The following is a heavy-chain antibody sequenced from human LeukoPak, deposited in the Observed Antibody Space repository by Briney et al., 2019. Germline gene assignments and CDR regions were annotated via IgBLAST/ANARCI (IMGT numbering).Heavy chain of an antibody. CDR2: ISYDGSNK. Sequence: PGGSLRLSCAAPGFTFSSYAMHWVRQAPGKGLEWVAVISYDGSNKYYADSVKGRFTISRDNSKNTLYLQMNSLRAEDTAVYYCARSATTVPACFDYWGQGTLVTVSS. CDR3: ARSATTVPACFDY. J-gene: IGHJ4*02. D-gene: IGHD4-17*01. CDR1: GFTFSSYA. V-gene: IGHV3-30*04.